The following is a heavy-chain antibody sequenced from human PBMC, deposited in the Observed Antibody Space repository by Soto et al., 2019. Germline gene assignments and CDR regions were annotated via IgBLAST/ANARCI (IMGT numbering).Heavy chain of an antibody. Sequence: QVHLVQSGAEVKKPGASVKVSCMASGYNFIAQNIHWVRQAHGLGLEWMGKMNPNSRGSDYAQEFQGRVTVNRDTSTAQVYVEFNSFNSDDTDVYYCSRERNLNSTSAAFELWGQGTMVIVSS. CDR3: SRERNLNSTSAAFEL. CDR2: MNPNSRGS. D-gene: IGHD1-7*01. CDR1: GYNFIAQN. J-gene: IGHJ3*01. V-gene: IGHV1-2*02.